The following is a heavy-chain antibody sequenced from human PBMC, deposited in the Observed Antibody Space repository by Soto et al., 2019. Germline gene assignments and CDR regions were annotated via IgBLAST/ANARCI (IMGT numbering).Heavy chain of an antibody. J-gene: IGHJ5*02. D-gene: IGHD6-13*01. V-gene: IGHV1-69*01. CDR2: IIPLFGTT. CDR1: GGTFSTYP. CDR3: ARGATHVSSWYFWFDP. Sequence: QVQLVQSGAEVRMPGSSVKVSCKASGGTFSTYPINWVRQAPGQGLEWMGGIIPLFGTTNYAQKFKGRVTITAYESTSTADMELSSLRAEDAAVYYCARGATHVSSWYFWFDPWGQGTLVTVSS.